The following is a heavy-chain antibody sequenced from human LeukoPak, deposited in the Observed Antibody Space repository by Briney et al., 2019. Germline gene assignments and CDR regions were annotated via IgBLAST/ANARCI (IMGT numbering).Heavy chain of an antibody. CDR2: TKNDGITT. J-gene: IGHJ4*02. V-gene: IGHV3-74*01. CDR1: GFTFRTSW. D-gene: IGHD5-12*01. CDR3: VRDVGYSAYD. Sequence: GGSLRLSCAASGFTFRTSWMHWVRQAPGKGLVWFSLTKNDGITTTYAVSVKGRFTISTDNAMNTVFLQMNSLRAEDTAVYYCVRDVGYSAYDWGQGTLVTVSS.